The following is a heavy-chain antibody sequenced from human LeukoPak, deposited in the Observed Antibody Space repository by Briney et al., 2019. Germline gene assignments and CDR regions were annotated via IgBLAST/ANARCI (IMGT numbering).Heavy chain of an antibody. CDR3: ARESLGSSSGWSNDVFDI. Sequence: PSETLSLTCTVSGGSISSYYWSWIRQPPGKGLEWIGYIYYSGSTNHNPSLKSRVTISVDTSKNQFSLKLSSVTAADTAVYYCARESLGSSSGWSNDVFDIWGQGTMVTVSS. J-gene: IGHJ3*02. CDR2: IYYSGST. D-gene: IGHD6-19*01. V-gene: IGHV4-59*01. CDR1: GGSISSYY.